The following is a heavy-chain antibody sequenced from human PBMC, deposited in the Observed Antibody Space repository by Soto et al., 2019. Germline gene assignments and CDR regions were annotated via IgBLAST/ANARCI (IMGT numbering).Heavy chain of an antibody. CDR3: ATGKYCSAATCYSQLWFDP. CDR1: GGTFSSHT. D-gene: IGHD2-15*01. J-gene: IGHJ5*02. Sequence: ASVKASCTDSGGTFSSHTINWVRQAPEQGLEWMGRIIPILNIANYAQKFQGRATIIADKSTNTAYMELSSLRSEDTAFYYCATGKYCSAATCYSQLWFDPWGQGTLVTVSS. V-gene: IGHV1-69*02. CDR2: IIPILNIA.